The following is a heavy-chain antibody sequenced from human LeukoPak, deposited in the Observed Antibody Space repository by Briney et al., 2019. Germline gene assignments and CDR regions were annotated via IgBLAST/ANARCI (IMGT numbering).Heavy chain of an antibody. Sequence: ASVKVSCKASGYTFTSYGISWVRQAPGQGLEWMGWISAYNGNTNYAQELQGRVTMTTDTSTSTAYMELRSLRSDDTAVYYCARGSQRWLARSYFDYWGQGTLVTVSS. V-gene: IGHV1-18*01. D-gene: IGHD5-24*01. CDR3: ARGSQRWLARSYFDY. J-gene: IGHJ4*02. CDR1: GYTFTSYG. CDR2: ISAYNGNT.